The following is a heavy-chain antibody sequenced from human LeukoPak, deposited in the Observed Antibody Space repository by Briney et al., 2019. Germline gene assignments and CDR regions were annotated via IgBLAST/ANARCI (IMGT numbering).Heavy chain of an antibody. V-gene: IGHV1-2*02. J-gene: IGHJ4*02. CDR2: INPNSGGT. D-gene: IGHD2-2*01. CDR3: ARHYIGYCSSTSCRDLGNYFDY. CDR1: GYTFTGYY. Sequence: ASVKVSCKASGYTFTGYYMHWVRQAPGQGLEWMGWINPNSGGTNYAQKFQGRVTMTWGTSISTAYMELSRLRSDDTAVYYCARHYIGYCSSTSCRDLGNYFDYWGQGTLVTVSS.